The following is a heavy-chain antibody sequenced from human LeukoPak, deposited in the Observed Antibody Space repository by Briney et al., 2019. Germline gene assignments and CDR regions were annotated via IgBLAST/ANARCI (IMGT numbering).Heavy chain of an antibody. Sequence: NPGGSLRLSCAASGFTFSNAWMNWVRQAPGKGLEWVGRIKSKTDGGTTDYAAPVKGRFTISRDDSKNTLYLQMNSLKTEDTAVYYCTTDLVAATAEFDYWGQGTLVTVSS. J-gene: IGHJ4*02. CDR1: GFTFSNAW. CDR2: IKSKTDGGTT. V-gene: IGHV3-15*07. D-gene: IGHD2-15*01. CDR3: TTDLVAATAEFDY.